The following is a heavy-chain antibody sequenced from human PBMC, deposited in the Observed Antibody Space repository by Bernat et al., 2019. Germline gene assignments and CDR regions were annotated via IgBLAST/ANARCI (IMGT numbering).Heavy chain of an antibody. J-gene: IGHJ5*02. D-gene: IGHD3-22*01. Sequence: QVQLQQWGAGLLKPSETLSLTCDVYGGPFSGYYWSWIRQAPGKGLEWIGEINHTGRTNYNPSLKRRVTMSVDTSKNQFSLCLASVTAADTAVYDCAGAPRSYQDRSGRETWFDPWGQGALVTVSS. CDR1: GGPFSGYY. CDR2: INHTGRT. V-gene: IGHV4-34*01. CDR3: AGAPRSYQDRSGRETWFDP.